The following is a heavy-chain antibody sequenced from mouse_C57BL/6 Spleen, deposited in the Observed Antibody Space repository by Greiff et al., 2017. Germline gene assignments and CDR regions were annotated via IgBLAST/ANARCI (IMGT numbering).Heavy chain of an antibody. J-gene: IGHJ2*01. D-gene: IGHD1-1*01. CDR1: GYTFTSYG. CDR2: IYPRSGNT. CDR3: AREKLLRSYYFDY. V-gene: IGHV1-81*01. Sequence: QVQLKQSGAELARPGASVKLSCKASGYTFTSYGIRWVKQRPGQGLEWIGEIYPRSGNTYYNEKFKGKATLTADKSSSTAYMELRSLTSEDSAVYFCAREKLLRSYYFDYWGQGTTLTVSS.